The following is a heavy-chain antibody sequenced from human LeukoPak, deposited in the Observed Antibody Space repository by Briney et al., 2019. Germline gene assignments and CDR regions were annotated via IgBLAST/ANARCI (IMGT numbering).Heavy chain of an antibody. D-gene: IGHD4-17*01. CDR2: INSDGSST. CDR1: GFTFSIYR. V-gene: IGHV3-74*01. Sequence: WSLRLSCAASGFTFSIYRMHWVRQAPGKGLVWVSRINSDGSSTSYADSVKGRFTISRDNAKNTLYLQMNSLRAEDTAVYYCAREPLTVTSSNTYYYYYMDVWGKGTTVTVSS. CDR3: AREPLTVTSSNTYYYYYMDV. J-gene: IGHJ6*03.